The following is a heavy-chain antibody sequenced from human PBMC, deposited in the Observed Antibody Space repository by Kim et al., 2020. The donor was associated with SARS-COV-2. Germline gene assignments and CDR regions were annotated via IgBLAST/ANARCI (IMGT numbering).Heavy chain of an antibody. D-gene: IGHD6-13*01. CDR3: AKGRSENIAAAFNY. V-gene: IGHV3-23*01. J-gene: IGHJ4*02. CDR2: FFFIFFNT. CDR1: GFTFSTYA. Sequence: SLRLSCAASGFTFSTYAMSFVLHSPVNFLYFFSTFFFIFFNTYHSYSSKCLFTIFIDNSKNTVDLQMNSLRAEDTAVYYCAKGRSENIAAAFNYWGQGTLVSVSS.